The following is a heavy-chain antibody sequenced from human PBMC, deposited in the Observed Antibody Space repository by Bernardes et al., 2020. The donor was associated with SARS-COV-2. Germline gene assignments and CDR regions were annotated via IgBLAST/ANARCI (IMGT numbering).Heavy chain of an antibody. V-gene: IGHV3-21*01. CDR3: ARDLHDSREFDP. J-gene: IGHJ5*02. CDR1: GFTFSSYS. Sequence: GGTLRLSCAASGFTFSSYSMNWVRQAPGKGLEWVSSISSSSSYIYYADSVKGRFTISRDNAKNSLYLQMNSLRAEDTAVYYYARDLHDSREFDPWGQRTLVTVSS. CDR2: ISSSSSYI. D-gene: IGHD3-22*01.